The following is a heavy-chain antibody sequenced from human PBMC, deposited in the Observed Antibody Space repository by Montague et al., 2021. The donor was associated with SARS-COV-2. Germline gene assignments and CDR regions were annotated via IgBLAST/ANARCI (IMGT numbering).Heavy chain of an antibody. J-gene: IGHJ4*02. V-gene: IGHV3-30*18. CDR3: AKDATIFWFERGRGTFDY. CDR1: GFTFNNFG. Sequence: SLRLSCAASGFTFNNFGMHWVRQAPGQGLEWVAVISYEGSIQYYADSVKGRFTISRDWSKSTLYLQMSSLRAEDTAVYYCAKDATIFWFERGRGTFDYWGRGTLVAVSS. D-gene: IGHD3-10*01. CDR2: ISYEGSIQ.